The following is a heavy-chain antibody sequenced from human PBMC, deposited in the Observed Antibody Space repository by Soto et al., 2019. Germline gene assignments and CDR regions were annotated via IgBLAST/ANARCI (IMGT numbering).Heavy chain of an antibody. CDR3: ASQYSSGWLYMDV. CDR1: GGTFSSYT. D-gene: IGHD6-19*01. J-gene: IGHJ6*04. CDR2: IIPILGIA. V-gene: IGHV1-69*02. Sequence: SVKVSCKASGGTFSSYTISWVRQAPGQGLEWMGRIIPILGIANYAQKFQGRVTITADKSTSTAYMELSSLRFEDTAVYYCASQYSSGWLYMDVWGKGTTLTVCS.